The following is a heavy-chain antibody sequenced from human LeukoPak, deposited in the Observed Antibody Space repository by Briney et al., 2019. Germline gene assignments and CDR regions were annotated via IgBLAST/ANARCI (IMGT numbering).Heavy chain of an antibody. CDR2: IHYSGST. D-gene: IGHD4-17*01. Sequence: SETLSLTCTVSGGSISSYNYYWSWIRQPPGKGLQWIGYIHYSGSTNYNPSLKSRVTISVDTSKNQFSLKLSSVTAADTAVYYCARHDYGATRDYWGQGTLVTVSS. CDR1: GGSISSYNYY. V-gene: IGHV4-61*01. J-gene: IGHJ4*02. CDR3: ARHDYGATRDY.